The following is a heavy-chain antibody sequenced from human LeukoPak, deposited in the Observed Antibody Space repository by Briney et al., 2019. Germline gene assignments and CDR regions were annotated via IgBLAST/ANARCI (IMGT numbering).Heavy chain of an antibody. CDR1: GYSFTSYW. Sequence: GESLKISCKGSGYSFTSYWIGWVRQMPGKGLEWMGIIYPGDSDTRYSPSFQGQVTISADKSLSTAYLQWSSLKASDTAMYYCARRFPYSGSYSDYFDYWGKGTLVTVSS. V-gene: IGHV5-51*01. CDR2: IYPGDSDT. J-gene: IGHJ4*02. CDR3: ARRFPYSGSYSDYFDY. D-gene: IGHD1-26*01.